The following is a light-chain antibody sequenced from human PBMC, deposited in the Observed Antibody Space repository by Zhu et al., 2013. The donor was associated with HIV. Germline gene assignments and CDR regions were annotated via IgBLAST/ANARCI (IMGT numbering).Light chain of an antibody. J-gene: IGKJ5*01. CDR2: GAS. CDR3: QQSYSNLIT. V-gene: IGKV3-20*01. CDR1: QSVGRSS. Sequence: EIVLTQSPGTLSLSPGERATLSCRASQSVGRSSLAWYQQKPGQAPRLLIFGASTRATGIPDRFTISGSGTDFTLTISSLQPEDFATYYCQQSYSNLITFGQGTRLEI.